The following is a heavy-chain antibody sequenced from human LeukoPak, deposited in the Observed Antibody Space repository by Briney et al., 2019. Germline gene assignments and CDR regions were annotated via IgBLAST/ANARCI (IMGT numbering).Heavy chain of an antibody. CDR3: ARDLWFGAGRVFDI. Sequence: SETLSLTCTVSGYSISSGYYWGWIRQPPGKGLEWIGSIYHSGSTYYNPSLKSRVTISVDTSKNQLSLKLSSVTAADTAVYYCARDLWFGAGRVFDIWGQGTMVTVSS. V-gene: IGHV4-38-2*02. CDR2: IYHSGST. D-gene: IGHD3-10*01. CDR1: GYSISSGYY. J-gene: IGHJ3*02.